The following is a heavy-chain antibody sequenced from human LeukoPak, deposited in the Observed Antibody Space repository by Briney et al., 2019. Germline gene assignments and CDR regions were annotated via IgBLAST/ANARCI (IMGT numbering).Heavy chain of an antibody. Sequence: SVKVSCKTSGGTFLNYAISWVRQAPGQGLEWMGRIIPILGIANYAQKFQARVTLTADKSTSTAYMELSSLRSDDTAGYYCARASQDYYGSGSYYRGGDAFDIWGQGTMVTVSS. V-gene: IGHV1-69*04. D-gene: IGHD3-10*01. CDR1: GGTFLNYA. J-gene: IGHJ3*02. CDR2: IIPILGIA. CDR3: ARASQDYYGSGSYYRGGDAFDI.